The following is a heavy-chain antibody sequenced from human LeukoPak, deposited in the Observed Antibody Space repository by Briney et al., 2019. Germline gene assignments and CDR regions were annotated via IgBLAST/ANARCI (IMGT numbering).Heavy chain of an antibody. D-gene: IGHD3-10*01. CDR1: GGTFSSYA. CDR2: IIPIFGTA. J-gene: IGHJ3*02. V-gene: IGHV1-69*05. CDR3: ARASFYGFAFDI. Sequence: ASVKVSCKASGGTFSSYAISWVRQAPGQGLEWVGGIIPIFGTANYAQKFQGRVTITTDESTSTAYMELSSLRSEDTAVYYCARASFYGFAFDIWGQGTMVTVSS.